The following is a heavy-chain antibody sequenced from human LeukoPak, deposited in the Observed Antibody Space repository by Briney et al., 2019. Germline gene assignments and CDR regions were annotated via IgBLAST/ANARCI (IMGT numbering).Heavy chain of an antibody. CDR1: GYTFTRYD. V-gene: IGHV1-8*03. D-gene: IGHD3-22*01. J-gene: IGHJ4*02. CDR3: AREYYYDSSGYYGVVAFDY. CDR2: MNPNSGNT. Sequence: AVKVSCKASGYTFTRYDIKWVGQAAGQGGEGMGWMNPNSGNTVYAQKFQGRDTITRNTSIRTAYMELSSLRSDDTAVYYCAREYYYDSSGYYGVVAFDYWGQGALVTVSS.